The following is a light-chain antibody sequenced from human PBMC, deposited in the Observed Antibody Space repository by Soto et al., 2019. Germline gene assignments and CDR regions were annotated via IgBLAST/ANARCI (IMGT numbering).Light chain of an antibody. CDR3: QQYNSYRT. Sequence: DIQMTQAPSTLSASVGDRVTITCGASQRSSTWLAWYQQQPGTAPNLLIYTATSLESVVSSSFSGSGSGTAFTLTICSLQPDDVATYYCQQYNSYRTFGQGTKVDI. J-gene: IGKJ1*01. CDR1: QRSSTW. V-gene: IGKV1-5*03. CDR2: TAT.